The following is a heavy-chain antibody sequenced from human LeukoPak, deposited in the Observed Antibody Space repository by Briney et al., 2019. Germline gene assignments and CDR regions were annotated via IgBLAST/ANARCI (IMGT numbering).Heavy chain of an antibody. CDR2: INPSGGST. D-gene: IGHD3-22*01. CDR3: ARDFYHYYDSSGSVDY. V-gene: IGHV1-46*01. Sequence: ASVKVSCKASGYTFTSYYMHWVRQAPGQGLEWMGIINPSGGSTSYAQKFQGRVTMTRDTSTSTVYMELSSLRSEDTAVYYCARDFYHYYDSSGSVDYWGQGTLVTVSS. J-gene: IGHJ4*02. CDR1: GYTFTSYY.